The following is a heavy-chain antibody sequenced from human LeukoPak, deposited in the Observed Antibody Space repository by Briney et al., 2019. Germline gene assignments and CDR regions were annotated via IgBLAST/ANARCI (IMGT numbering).Heavy chain of an antibody. V-gene: IGHV4-34*01. Sequence: SETLSLTCAVYGGSFSGYYWSWIRQPPGKGLEWIGEINHSGSTNYNPSLKSRVTISVDTSKNQFSLKLSSVTAADTAVYYCAKDHPYGYWGQGTLVTVSS. J-gene: IGHJ4*02. CDR2: INHSGST. D-gene: IGHD4-17*01. CDR1: GGSFSGYY. CDR3: AKDHPYGY.